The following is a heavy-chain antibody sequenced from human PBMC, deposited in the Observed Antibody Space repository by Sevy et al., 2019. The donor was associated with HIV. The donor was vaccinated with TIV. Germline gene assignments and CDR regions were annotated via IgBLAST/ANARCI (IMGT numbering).Heavy chain of an antibody. CDR2: IRNKADSYAT. D-gene: IGHD6-13*01. CDR3: GRQGVAAEIDY. J-gene: IGHJ4*02. V-gene: IGHV3-73*01. Sequence: GSLRLSCAASGFTFSVAAVHWVRQASGKGLEWVGRIRNKADSYATSYAASVKGRFTISRDDSKNMAYLQMNSLKTEDTAVYFCGRQGVAAEIDYWGRGTLVTVSS. CDR1: GFTFSVAA.